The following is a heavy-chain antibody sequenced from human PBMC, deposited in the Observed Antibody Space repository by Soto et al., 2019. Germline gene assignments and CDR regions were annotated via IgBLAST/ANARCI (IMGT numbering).Heavy chain of an antibody. CDR2: IYWDDDK. CDR3: AHRRGLSFGGQDGIWFDP. J-gene: IGHJ5*02. CDR1: GFSLSTSGVG. V-gene: IGHV2-5*02. D-gene: IGHD3-10*01. Sequence: QITLKESGPTLVKPTQTLTLTCTFSGFSLSTSGVGVGWIRQPPGKALEWLALIYWDDDKRYSPSLKSRLTITKDTSKNQVVLTMTNMDPVDTATYYCAHRRGLSFGGQDGIWFDPWGQGTLVTVSS.